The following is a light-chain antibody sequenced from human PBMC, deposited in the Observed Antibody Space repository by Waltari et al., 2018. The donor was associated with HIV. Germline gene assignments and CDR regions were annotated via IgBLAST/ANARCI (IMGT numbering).Light chain of an antibody. J-gene: IGKJ3*01. CDR2: DAS. Sequence: IVLTQSPPPLSLSPGEGATLSCRASQDISSNVAWYQQTPGQAPRLLIYDASNRATGIPARFSGSGSGTDFTLTISSLEPEDFAVYYCQQPETFGPGTKVDIK. CDR3: QQPET. CDR1: QDISSN. V-gene: IGKV3D-11*01.